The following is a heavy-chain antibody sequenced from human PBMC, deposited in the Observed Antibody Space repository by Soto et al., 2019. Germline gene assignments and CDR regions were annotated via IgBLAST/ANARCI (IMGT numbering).Heavy chain of an antibody. CDR2: INAGNGNT. CDR1: GYTFTSYA. J-gene: IGHJ4*02. Sequence: QVQLVQSGDEVKKPGASVKVSCKASGYTFTSYAMHWVRQAPGQRLEWMGWINAGNGNTKYSQKFQGRVTITRDTSASTAHIELSSLRSEDTAVYYCAREGGGGCWYGLMKNWGQGTLVTVSS. CDR3: AREGGGGCWYGLMKN. D-gene: IGHD2-15*01. V-gene: IGHV1-3*01.